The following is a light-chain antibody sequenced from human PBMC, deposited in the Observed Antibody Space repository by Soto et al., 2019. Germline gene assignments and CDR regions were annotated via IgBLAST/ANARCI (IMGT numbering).Light chain of an antibody. Sequence: QSVLAQPPSASGSPGQSVTISCTGTSSDVGGYNYVSWYQQHPGKAPKLMIYEVTKRPSGVPDRFSGSKSGNTASLTVSGLQAGDEADYYCSSYAGSNNFVFXTGTKVTVL. V-gene: IGLV2-8*01. CDR3: SSYAGSNNFV. CDR2: EVT. CDR1: SSDVGGYNY. J-gene: IGLJ1*01.